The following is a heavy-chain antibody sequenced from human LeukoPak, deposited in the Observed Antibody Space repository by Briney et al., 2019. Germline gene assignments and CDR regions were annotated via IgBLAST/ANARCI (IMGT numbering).Heavy chain of an antibody. J-gene: IGHJ5*02. CDR2: ISPYNGNT. Sequence: ASVKVSCKASGYTXTSYGISWVRQAPGQGLEWMGWISPYNGNTNYAQKLQGRVTMTTDTSTSTAYMELRSLRSDDTAVYYCARAHVDTAMVTWFDPWGQGTLVTVSS. D-gene: IGHD5-18*01. CDR1: GYTXTSYG. CDR3: ARAHVDTAMVTWFDP. V-gene: IGHV1-18*01.